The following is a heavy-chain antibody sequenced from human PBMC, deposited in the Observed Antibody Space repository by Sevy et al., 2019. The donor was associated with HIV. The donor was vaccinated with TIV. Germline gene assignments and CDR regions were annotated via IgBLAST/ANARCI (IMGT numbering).Heavy chain of an antibody. J-gene: IGHJ4*02. Sequence: GGSLRPSCAASGFTFSSYSMNWVRQAPGKGLEWVSSISASGSDTYYADSMKGRFTISRDNAKNSLSLQMNSLRAEDTAVYYCARLSSGWSFDYWGQGALVTVSS. CDR2: ISASGSDT. D-gene: IGHD6-19*01. V-gene: IGHV3-21*01. CDR3: ARLSSGWSFDY. CDR1: GFTFSSYS.